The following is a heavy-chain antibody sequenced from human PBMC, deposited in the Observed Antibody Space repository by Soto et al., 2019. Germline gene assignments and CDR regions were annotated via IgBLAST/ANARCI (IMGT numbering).Heavy chain of an antibody. Sequence: QVQLVESGGGVVQPGRSLKLSCVASGFTFGTYGMHWVRQTTGRGLEWVAFIWYDGSNAVFADLVKGRLTYSRDNSKNTMSLQMDSLRGDDTAVYYCARDLQIGTHHHFDLWGQGTLVTVSS. V-gene: IGHV3-33*01. CDR1: GFTFGTYG. J-gene: IGHJ4*02. CDR3: ARDLQIGTHHHFDL. CDR2: IWYDGSNA.